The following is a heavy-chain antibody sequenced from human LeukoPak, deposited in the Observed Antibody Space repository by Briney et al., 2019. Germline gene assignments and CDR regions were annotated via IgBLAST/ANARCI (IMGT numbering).Heavy chain of an antibody. Sequence: GGSLRLSCAASGFTFSSYSMNWVRQAPGKGLEWVGNINEDGSAKYYADSLKGRFTISRDNAKNSLFLHMDSLRAEDTAVYYCARRTTVVTINPKTVDYWGQGALVTVSS. CDR1: GFTFSSYS. CDR2: INEDGSAK. CDR3: ARRTTVVTINPKTVDY. V-gene: IGHV3-7*03. D-gene: IGHD4-23*01. J-gene: IGHJ4*02.